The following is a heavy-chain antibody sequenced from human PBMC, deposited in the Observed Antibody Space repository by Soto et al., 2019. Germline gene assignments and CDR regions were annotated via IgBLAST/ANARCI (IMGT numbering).Heavy chain of an antibody. CDR2: ISSSGSTI. Sequence: PGGSLRLSCAASGFTFSDYYMSWIRQAPGKGLEWVSYISSSGSTIYYADSVKGRFTISRDNAKNSLYLQMNSLRAEDTAVYYCARVRTIQLWFFDDYWGQGTRVTVSS. D-gene: IGHD5-18*01. CDR1: GFTFSDYY. J-gene: IGHJ4*02. CDR3: ARVRTIQLWFFDDY. V-gene: IGHV3-11*01.